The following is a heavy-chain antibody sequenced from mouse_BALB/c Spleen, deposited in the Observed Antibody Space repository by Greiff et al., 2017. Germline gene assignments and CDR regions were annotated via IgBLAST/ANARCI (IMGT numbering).Heavy chain of an antibody. CDR1: GFSLTSYG. CDR2: IWAGGST. Sequence: QGQLKESGPGLVAPSQSLSITCTVSGFSLTSYGVHWVRQPPGKGLEWLGVIWAGGSTNYNSALMSRLSISKDNSKSQVFLKMNSLQTDDTAMYYCARGDYGKSDAWFAYWGQGTLVTVSA. CDR3: ARGDYGKSDAWFAY. D-gene: IGHD2-1*01. V-gene: IGHV2-9*02. J-gene: IGHJ3*01.